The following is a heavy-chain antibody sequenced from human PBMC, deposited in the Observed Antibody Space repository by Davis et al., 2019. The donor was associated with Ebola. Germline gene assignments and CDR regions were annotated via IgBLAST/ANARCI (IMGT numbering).Heavy chain of an antibody. CDR1: GFTFSSHA. D-gene: IGHD3-10*01. Sequence: GESLKISCAASGFTFSSHAMRWVRQAPGKGLEWVSGIRGSGDTTYYADSVKGRFTISRDNSKNTLYLEMNSLRADDTAIYFCAKIAGGGWGQGTLVTVSS. CDR2: IRGSGDTT. J-gene: IGHJ4*02. V-gene: IGHV3-23*01. CDR3: AKIAGGG.